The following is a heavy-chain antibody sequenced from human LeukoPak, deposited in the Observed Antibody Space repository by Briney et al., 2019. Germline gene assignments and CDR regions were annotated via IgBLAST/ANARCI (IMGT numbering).Heavy chain of an antibody. CDR2: LYSDGNT. Sequence: GGSLRLSCAASGFNVITNDMTWVRQAPGKGLEWVSVLYSDGNTKYADSVQGRFTISRDNSKNTPYLEMNSLSPDDTAVYYCARGVEPLAANTLAYWGQGTLVTVSS. J-gene: IGHJ4*02. CDR3: ARGVEPLAANTLAY. D-gene: IGHD1-14*01. CDR1: GFNVITND. V-gene: IGHV3-53*01.